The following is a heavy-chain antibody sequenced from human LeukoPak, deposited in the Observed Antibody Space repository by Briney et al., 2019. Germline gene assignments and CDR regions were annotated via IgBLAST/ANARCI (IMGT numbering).Heavy chain of an antibody. CDR1: GFIVSTNY. CDR2: LYSGSST. Sequence: PGGSLRLSCAASGFIVSTNYMNWVRQAPGKGLEWVSILYSGSSTYYADSVEGRFIVSRDSSKNTLSLQMNDLRAEDTAVYYCARVGDHFHWYLDLWGRGTLVTVSS. V-gene: IGHV3-53*01. CDR3: ARVGDHFHWYLDL. D-gene: IGHD3-3*02. J-gene: IGHJ2*01.